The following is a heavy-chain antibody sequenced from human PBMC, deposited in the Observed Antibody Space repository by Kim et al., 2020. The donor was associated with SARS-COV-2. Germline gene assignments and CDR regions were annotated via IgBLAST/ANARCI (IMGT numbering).Heavy chain of an antibody. D-gene: IGHD3-10*01. Sequence: HSNPSLKRRVTISVDTSKNQFSLKLSSVTAADTAVYYCARAYGSGMMDYWGQGTLVTVSS. V-gene: IGHV4-39*07. CDR3: ARAYGSGMMDY. J-gene: IGHJ4*02.